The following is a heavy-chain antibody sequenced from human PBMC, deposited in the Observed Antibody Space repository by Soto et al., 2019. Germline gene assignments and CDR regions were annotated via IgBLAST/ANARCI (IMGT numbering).Heavy chain of an antibody. CDR3: ARNDFWSSNNWFDP. Sequence: ASVKVSCKTSGYTFTTSAIHWVRQAPGQSLEWMGLIRAGDGYTKYSQKFQGRVTFTRDTSASTAYMDLSSLRSEDTAVYFCARNDFWSSNNWFDPWGPGTLLTVSS. D-gene: IGHD3-3*01. J-gene: IGHJ5*02. V-gene: IGHV1-3*01. CDR1: GYTFTTSA. CDR2: IRAGDGYT.